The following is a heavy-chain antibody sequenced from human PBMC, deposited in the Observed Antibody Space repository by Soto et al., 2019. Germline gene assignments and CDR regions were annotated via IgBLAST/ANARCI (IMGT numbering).Heavy chain of an antibody. CDR3: AKGDNLGPKTGYAFDP. J-gene: IGHJ5*02. CDR2: TYFRSKWYN. V-gene: IGHV6-1*01. CDR1: GDSVSSNTAS. D-gene: IGHD5-12*01. Sequence: SQTLSLTCAISGDSVSSNTASWNWIRQSPSRGLEWPGRTYFRSKWYNDYAVSVKSRIIINPDTSNNQFSLQLNSVTPEDMAVYFCAKGDNLGPKTGYAFDPWGQGIMVTVSS.